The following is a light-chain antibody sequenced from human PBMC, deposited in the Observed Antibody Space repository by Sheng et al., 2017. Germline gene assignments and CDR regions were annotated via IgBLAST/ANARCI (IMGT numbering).Light chain of an antibody. CDR2: AAS. CDR3: QQSDSTPWT. CDR1: QRIGNY. V-gene: IGKV1-39*01. Sequence: IHMTQSPSSLSASVGDRVTITCRASQRIGNYLNWYQQKAERAPNLLIYAASTLQSGVPSRFSGSGSGTDFTLTISSLRPEDFAIYYCQQSDSTPWTFGQGTKVEIK. J-gene: IGKJ1*01.